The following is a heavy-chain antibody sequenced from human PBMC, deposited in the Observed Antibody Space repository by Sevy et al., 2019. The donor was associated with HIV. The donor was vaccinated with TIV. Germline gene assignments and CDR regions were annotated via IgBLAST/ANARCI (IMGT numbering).Heavy chain of an antibody. J-gene: IGHJ4*02. Sequence: GGSLRLSCAASGFTFSSYEMNWVRQAPGKGLEWVSYISNSGTTKYYSDSVKGRFTISRDNARNSLYLQMHSLRAEVTAVYYCARDLPPSATTVAHFDCWGQGTLVTVSS. V-gene: IGHV3-48*03. CDR3: ARDLPPSATTVAHFDC. D-gene: IGHD4-17*01. CDR2: ISNSGTTK. CDR1: GFTFSSYE.